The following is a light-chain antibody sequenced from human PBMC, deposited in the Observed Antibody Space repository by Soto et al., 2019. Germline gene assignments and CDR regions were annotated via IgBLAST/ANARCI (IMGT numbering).Light chain of an antibody. CDR1: SSDVGSYNL. CDR2: EGT. V-gene: IGLV2-23*01. CDR3: YSYAGENLYV. J-gene: IGLJ1*01. Sequence: QSVLTQPASVSGCPGQSMTIPCTGTSSDVGSYNLVSWFQQHPGKVPKLLIYEGTKRPSGLSDRFSGSKSGNTAFLTISGLQAEDEADYYCYSYAGENLYVFGTGTKVTVL.